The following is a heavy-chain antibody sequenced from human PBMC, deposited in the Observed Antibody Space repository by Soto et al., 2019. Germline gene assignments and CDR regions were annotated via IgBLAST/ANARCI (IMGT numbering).Heavy chain of an antibody. CDR1: GFTFDDYA. Sequence: EVQLVESGGGLVQPGRSPRLSCAASGFTFDDYAMHWVRQAPGKGLEWVSGISWNSGSIGYADSVKGRFTISRDNAKNSLYLQMNSLRAEDTALYYCAKASLTGNFDYWGQGTLVTVSS. D-gene: IGHD7-27*01. J-gene: IGHJ4*02. CDR3: AKASLTGNFDY. V-gene: IGHV3-9*01. CDR2: ISWNSGSI.